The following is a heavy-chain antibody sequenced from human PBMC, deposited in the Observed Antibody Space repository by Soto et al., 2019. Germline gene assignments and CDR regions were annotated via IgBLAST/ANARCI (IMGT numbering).Heavy chain of an antibody. CDR3: AKPPDYNWNDY. J-gene: IGHJ4*02. CDR1: GFTFSSYA. Sequence: EVQLLESGGGLVQPGWSLRLSCAASGFTFSSYARSWVRQAPGKGLEWISAVSGSGGSTYYADSVKGRFTISRDNSKDTLYLQMNNLRAEDTAVYYCAKPPDYNWNDYWGQGTLVTVSS. V-gene: IGHV3-23*01. CDR2: VSGSGGST. D-gene: IGHD1-20*01.